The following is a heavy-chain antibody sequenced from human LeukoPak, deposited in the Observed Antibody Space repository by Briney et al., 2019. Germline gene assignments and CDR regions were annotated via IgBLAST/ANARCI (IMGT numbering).Heavy chain of an antibody. CDR2: INHSGST. V-gene: IGHV4-34*01. Sequence: KPSETLSLTCAVYGGSFSGYYWSWIRQPPGKGLEWIGEINHSGSTNYNPSLKSRVTISVDTSKNQFSLKLSSVTAADTAVYYCARYSGWYRDFDYWGQGTLVTVSS. J-gene: IGHJ4*02. CDR3: ARYSGWYRDFDY. CDR1: GGSFSGYY. D-gene: IGHD6-19*01.